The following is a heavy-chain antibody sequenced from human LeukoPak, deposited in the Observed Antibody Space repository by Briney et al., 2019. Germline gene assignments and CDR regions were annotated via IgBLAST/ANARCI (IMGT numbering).Heavy chain of an antibody. CDR1: GGSISSSSYY. V-gene: IGHV4-39*07. Sequence: SESLSLSCTVSGGSISSSSYYWGWIRQPPGKGLECIGSIYYSGRTYYNPSLKSRVTISVDTSKNQFSLKLSSVTAADTAVYYCASNPAAGVYWGQGTLVTVSS. CDR2: IYYSGRT. CDR3: ASNPAAGVY. D-gene: IGHD6-13*01. J-gene: IGHJ4*02.